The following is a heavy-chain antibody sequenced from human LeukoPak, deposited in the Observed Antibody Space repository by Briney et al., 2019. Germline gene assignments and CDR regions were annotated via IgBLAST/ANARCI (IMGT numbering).Heavy chain of an antibody. CDR3: AKTAVANGGDY. CDR2: ISGSGGST. Sequence: GGSLRLSCVASGFTFSSYVMSWVRQAPGKGLEWVSAISGSGGSTYYADSVKGRFTISRDNSKNTLYLQMNGLRAEDTAVYYCAKTAVANGGDYWGQGTLVTVSS. V-gene: IGHV3-23*01. CDR1: GFTFSSYV. D-gene: IGHD6-19*01. J-gene: IGHJ4*02.